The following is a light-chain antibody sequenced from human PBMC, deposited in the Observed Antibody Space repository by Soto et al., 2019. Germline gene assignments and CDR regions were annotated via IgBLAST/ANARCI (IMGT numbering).Light chain of an antibody. Sequence: MTQSPATLSASPGARATLYCRASQTISSSLAWYQHKPGTAPKLLIFGASPRATGVPARFSGGGSGTLFNFTISSLQSEDFGVYNCQQYNTWPWTFGQGTKVDIK. V-gene: IGKV3-15*01. J-gene: IGKJ1*01. CDR1: QTISSS. CDR2: GAS. CDR3: QQYNTWPWT.